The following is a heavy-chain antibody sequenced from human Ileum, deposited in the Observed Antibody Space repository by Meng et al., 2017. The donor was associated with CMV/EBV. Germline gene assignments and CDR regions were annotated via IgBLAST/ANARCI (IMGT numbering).Heavy chain of an antibody. Sequence: GGSLRLSCAASGFTFSSYSMNWVRQAPGKGLEWVSSISSSSSYIYYADAVKGRFTISRDNAKNSLYLQMNSLRAEDTAVYYCARIGGYSSSFTHDYWGQGTLVTVSS. CDR3: ARIGGYSSSFTHDY. J-gene: IGHJ4*02. CDR2: ISSSSSYI. V-gene: IGHV3-21*01. CDR1: GFTFSSYS. D-gene: IGHD6-13*01.